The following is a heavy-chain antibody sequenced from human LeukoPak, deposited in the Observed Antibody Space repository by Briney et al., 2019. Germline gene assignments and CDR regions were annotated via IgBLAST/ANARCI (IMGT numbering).Heavy chain of an antibody. D-gene: IGHD4-11*01. J-gene: IGHJ5*02. CDR3: ARSVYSSDWFDP. V-gene: IGHV1-18*01. CDR1: GYTFTSYG. CDR2: SSTYNGDT. Sequence: ASVKVSCKASGYTFTSYGITWVRQAPRQGLEWMGWSSTYNGDTNYAQKLQGRVTMTTDTSTSTAYMELRSLRSDDTAVYYCARSVYSSDWFDPWGQGTPVIVSS.